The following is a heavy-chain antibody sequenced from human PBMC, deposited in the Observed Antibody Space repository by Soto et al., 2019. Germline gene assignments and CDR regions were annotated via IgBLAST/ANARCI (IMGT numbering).Heavy chain of an antibody. CDR3: ARASRGNSRAPSPDY. J-gene: IGHJ4*02. V-gene: IGHV1-18*04. D-gene: IGHD2-21*02. Sequence: QVQLVQSGAEVKKPGASVKVSCKASGYTFTSYGISWVRQAPGQGLEWMGWISAYNGNTNYAQKLQGRVTMTTDTSTSTAYMELRSLRADDTAVYYCARASRGNSRAPSPDYWGQGTLVTVSS. CDR1: GYTFTSYG. CDR2: ISAYNGNT.